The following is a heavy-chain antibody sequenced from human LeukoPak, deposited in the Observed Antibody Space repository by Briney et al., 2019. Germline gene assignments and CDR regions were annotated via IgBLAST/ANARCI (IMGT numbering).Heavy chain of an antibody. CDR2: IYYSGST. J-gene: IGHJ4*02. CDR3: ARQVTMVRGVIMPFDY. Sequence: PSETLSLTCTVSGGSISSSSYYWGWIRQPPGKGLEWIGSIYYSGSTYYNPSLKSRVTISVDTSKNQFSLKLSSVTAADTAVYYCARQVTMVRGVIMPFDYWGQGTLVTVSS. D-gene: IGHD3-10*01. CDR1: GGSISSSSYY. V-gene: IGHV4-39*01.